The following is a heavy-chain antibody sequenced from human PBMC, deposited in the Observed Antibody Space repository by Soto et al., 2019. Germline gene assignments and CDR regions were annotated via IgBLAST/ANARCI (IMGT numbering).Heavy chain of an antibody. CDR3: ARDTPYYYDSSGYWILDY. CDR1: GFTFSSYA. D-gene: IGHD3-22*01. J-gene: IGHJ4*02. V-gene: IGHV3-30-3*01. Sequence: QVQLVESGGGVVQPGRSLRLSCAASGFTFSSYAMHWVRQAPGKGLEWVAVISYDGSNKYYADSVKGRFTISRDNSKNTLYLPMNSLRAEDTAVYYCARDTPYYYDSSGYWILDYWGQGTLVTVSS. CDR2: ISYDGSNK.